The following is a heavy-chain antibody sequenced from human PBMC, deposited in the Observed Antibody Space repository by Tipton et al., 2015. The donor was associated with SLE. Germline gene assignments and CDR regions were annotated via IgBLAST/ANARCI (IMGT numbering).Heavy chain of an antibody. CDR1: TGAISIYC. CDR3: ARHSGSPYYFDF. J-gene: IGHJ4*02. Sequence: TLSLTCTVSTGAISIYCWSWIRQPPGKGLEWIGYIYYTGSTHYNPSLESRVTLSVDTSKNQFSLNLASVTAADTAIYYCARHSGSPYYFDFWGQGTLVTVPS. V-gene: IGHV4-59*08. D-gene: IGHD1-26*01. CDR2: IYYTGST.